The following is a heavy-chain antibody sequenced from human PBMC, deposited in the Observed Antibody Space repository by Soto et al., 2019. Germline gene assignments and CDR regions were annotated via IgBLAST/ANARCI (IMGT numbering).Heavy chain of an antibody. D-gene: IGHD3-10*01. J-gene: IGHJ6*02. CDR2: IYPGDSDT. Sequence: GESLKISCKGSGYSFTSYWIGWVRQMPGKGLEWMGIIYPGDSDTRYSPSFQGQVTISADKSISTAYLQWSSLKASDTAMYYFAGGGVRRVFTRTRDHYGLAVWGQGPTVPVSS. V-gene: IGHV5-51*01. CDR3: AGGGVRRVFTRTRDHYGLAV. CDR1: GYSFTSYW.